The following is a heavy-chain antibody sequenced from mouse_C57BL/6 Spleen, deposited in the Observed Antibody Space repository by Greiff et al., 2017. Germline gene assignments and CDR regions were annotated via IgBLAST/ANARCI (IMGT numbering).Heavy chain of an antibody. V-gene: IGHV1-15*01. CDR3: TYYGNYGYFDV. CDR1: GYTFTDYE. J-gene: IGHJ1*03. Sequence: VQLQQSGAELVRPGASVTLSCKASGYTFTDYEMHWVKQTPVHGLEWIGAIDPETGGTAYNQKFKGKAILTADKSYSTAYMELRSLTSEDSAVYYCTYYGNYGYFDVWGTGTTVTVSS. CDR2: IDPETGGT. D-gene: IGHD2-1*01.